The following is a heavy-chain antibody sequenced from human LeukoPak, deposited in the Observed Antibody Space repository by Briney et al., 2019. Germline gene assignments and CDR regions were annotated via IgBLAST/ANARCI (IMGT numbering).Heavy chain of an antibody. D-gene: IGHD1-26*01. Sequence: PGRSLRLSCAASGFTFSTDAMHWVRQAPGKGLEWVAVISYDGSNKYYADSMKGRFTISRDNSKNTLYLQMNSLRVEDTAVYYCAKNRESYWVPELDYWGQGTLVTVSS. CDR2: ISYDGSNK. CDR1: GFTFSTDA. CDR3: AKNRESYWVPELDY. V-gene: IGHV3-30*04. J-gene: IGHJ4*02.